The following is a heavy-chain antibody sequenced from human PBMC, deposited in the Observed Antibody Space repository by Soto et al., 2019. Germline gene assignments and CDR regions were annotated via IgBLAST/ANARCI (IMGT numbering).Heavy chain of an antibody. D-gene: IGHD2-15*01. V-gene: IGHV4-4*02. CDR2: VYHNGTS. CDR1: GGSIRSTNW. J-gene: IGHJ6*02. Sequence: VHLQESGPGLVKPSGTVSLTCVVSGGSIRSTNWWAWVRQTPGKGLEWIGEVYHNGTSNYNPSLKGRATISVDRSKDQVSLRLNSVIDADTAVYYCARDLDRYCSVTSCHAMDVWGHGTRVTVSS. CDR3: ARDLDRYCSVTSCHAMDV.